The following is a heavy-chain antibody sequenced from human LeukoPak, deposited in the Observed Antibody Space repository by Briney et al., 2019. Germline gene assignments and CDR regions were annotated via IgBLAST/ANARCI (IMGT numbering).Heavy chain of an antibody. CDR1: GFTFSSDW. Sequence: GGSLRLSCAASGFTFSSDWMHWVRQAQGKGLVWVSRINSDESSTSYADSVKGRFTISRDNAKNTLYLEMNSLRAEDTAVYYCSRGDDYGDYVRDWGQGTLVTVSS. CDR2: INSDESST. CDR3: SRGDDYGDYVRD. D-gene: IGHD4-17*01. J-gene: IGHJ4*02. V-gene: IGHV3-74*01.